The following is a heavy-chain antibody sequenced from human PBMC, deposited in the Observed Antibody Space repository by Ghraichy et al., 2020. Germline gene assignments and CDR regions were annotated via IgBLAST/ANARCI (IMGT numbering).Heavy chain of an antibody. V-gene: IGHV3-48*02. CDR1: GFTFSSYS. CDR3: ARVYYYDSSGYYYPDY. D-gene: IGHD3-22*01. CDR2: ISSSSSTI. Sequence: GGSLRLSCAASGFTFSSYSMNWVRQAPGKGLEWVSYISSSSSTIYYADSVKGRFTISRDNAKNSLYLQMNSLRDEDTAVYYCARVYYYDSSGYYYPDYWGQGTLVTVSS. J-gene: IGHJ4*02.